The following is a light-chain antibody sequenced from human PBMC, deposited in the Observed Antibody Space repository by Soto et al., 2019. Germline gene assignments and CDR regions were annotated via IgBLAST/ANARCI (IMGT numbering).Light chain of an antibody. CDR3: CSYAGSSTLV. CDR2: EGN. CDR1: SSDVGSYNL. Sequence: QSALTQPASVSGSPGQSITISCTGTSSDVGSYNLVSWYQQYPGKAPKLMIYEGNKRPSGFSNRFSGSKSGNTASLTISGLQAEHEADYYCCSYAGSSTLVFGGGTKLTVL. J-gene: IGLJ2*01. V-gene: IGLV2-23*01.